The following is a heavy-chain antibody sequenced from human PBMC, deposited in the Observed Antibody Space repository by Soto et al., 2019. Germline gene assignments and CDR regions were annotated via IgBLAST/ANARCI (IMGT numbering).Heavy chain of an antibody. J-gene: IGHJ4*02. D-gene: IGHD3-9*01. CDR1: GFTFSSYA. Sequence: GGSLRLSCAASGFTFSSYAMSWVRQAPGKGLEWVSSISSSSSYIYYADSVKGRFTISRDNAKNSLYLQMNSLRAEDTAVYYCARAGGYYDILTGYYTFDYWGQGTLVTVSS. CDR3: ARAGGYYDILTGYYTFDY. CDR2: ISSSSSYI. V-gene: IGHV3-21*01.